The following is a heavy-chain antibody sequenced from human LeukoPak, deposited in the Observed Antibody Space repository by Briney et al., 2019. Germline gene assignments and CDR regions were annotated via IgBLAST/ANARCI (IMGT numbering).Heavy chain of an antibody. Sequence: PGRSLRLSCAASGFTFSSYAMHWVRQAPGKGLEWVAVISYDGSNKYYADSVKGRFTISRDNSKNTLYLQMNSLRAEDTAVYYCARGSSSGYYEGVFDYWGQETLVTVSS. CDR3: ARGSSSGYYEGVFDY. V-gene: IGHV3-30*01. CDR2: ISYDGSNK. CDR1: GFTFSSYA. J-gene: IGHJ4*02. D-gene: IGHD3-22*01.